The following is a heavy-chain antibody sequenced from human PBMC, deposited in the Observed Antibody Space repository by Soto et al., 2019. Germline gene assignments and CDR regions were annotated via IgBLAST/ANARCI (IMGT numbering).Heavy chain of an antibody. D-gene: IGHD4-17*01. CDR3: ARERAKNYGDFDY. CDR2: INAGNGNT. CDR1: GYTFTSYA. J-gene: IGHJ4*02. Sequence: GASVKVSCKASGYTFTSYAMHWVRRAPGQRLEWMGWINAGNGNTKYSQKFQGRVTITRDTSASTAYMELSSLRSEDTAVYYCARERAKNYGDFDYWGQGTLVTVSS. V-gene: IGHV1-3*01.